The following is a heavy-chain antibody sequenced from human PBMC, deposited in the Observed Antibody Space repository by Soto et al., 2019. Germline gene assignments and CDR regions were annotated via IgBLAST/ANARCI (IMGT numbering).Heavy chain of an antibody. V-gene: IGHV4-59*08. Sequence: SETLSLICTVSGGSISSYYWSWIRQPPGKGLEWIGYMYYGGRTNYNPSLKSRVTISVDTSKMQVSLKLSSVTAADTAVYFCARGTPSPLIVRSSRGPWFDPWGQGTLVT. CDR2: MYYGGRT. CDR1: GGSISSYY. D-gene: IGHD2-15*01. CDR3: ARGTPSPLIVRSSRGPWFDP. J-gene: IGHJ5*02.